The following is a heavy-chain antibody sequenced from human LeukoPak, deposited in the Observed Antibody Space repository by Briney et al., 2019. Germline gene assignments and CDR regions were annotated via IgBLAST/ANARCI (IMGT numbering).Heavy chain of an antibody. Sequence: PGGSLRLSCSASGFTFSSYAMHWVRQAPGKGLEYVSAISSNGGSTYYADSVKGRFTISRDNSKNTLYLQMSSLRAEDTAVYYCARDLMDYGDYLKGYYYYYGMDVWGQGTTVTVSS. CDR3: ARDLMDYGDYLKGYYYYYGMDV. CDR1: GFTFSSYA. V-gene: IGHV3-64D*06. J-gene: IGHJ6*02. CDR2: ISSNGGST. D-gene: IGHD4-17*01.